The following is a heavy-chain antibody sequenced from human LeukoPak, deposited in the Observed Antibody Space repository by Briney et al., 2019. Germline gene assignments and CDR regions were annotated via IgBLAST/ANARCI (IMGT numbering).Heavy chain of an antibody. Sequence: ASVKVSCKASGYTFTSYYMHWVRQAPGQGREGMGIINPSGGSTSYAQKFQGRVTMTRDTSTSTVYMELSSLRSEDTAVYYCARSSPRKGDSSGYYGYWGQGTLVTVSS. CDR2: INPSGGST. CDR1: GYTFTSYY. V-gene: IGHV1-46*01. CDR3: ARSSPRKGDSSGYYGY. D-gene: IGHD3-22*01. J-gene: IGHJ4*02.